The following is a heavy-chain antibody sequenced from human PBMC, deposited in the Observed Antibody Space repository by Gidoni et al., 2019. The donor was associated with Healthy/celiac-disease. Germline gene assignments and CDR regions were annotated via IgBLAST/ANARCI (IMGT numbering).Heavy chain of an antibody. D-gene: IGHD6-6*01. CDR2: INHSGST. J-gene: IGHJ4*02. Sequence: QVQLQQWGAGLLKPSETLSLTCAVYGGSFSGYYWSWIRQPPGKGLAWIGEINHSGSTNYNPSLKSRVTISVDTSKNQFSLKLSSVTAADTAVYYCARGSSIAARGSYWGQGTLVTVSS. CDR1: GGSFSGYY. CDR3: ARGSSIAARGSY. V-gene: IGHV4-34*01.